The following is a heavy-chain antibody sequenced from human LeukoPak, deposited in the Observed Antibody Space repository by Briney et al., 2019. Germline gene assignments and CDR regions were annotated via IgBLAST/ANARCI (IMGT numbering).Heavy chain of an antibody. J-gene: IGHJ4*02. V-gene: IGHV3-30-3*01. CDR1: GFTFSRYA. Sequence: GGSLRLSFAASGFTFSRYAMHWVRQAPGRGLDWVSVISYDANYKYYADSVKGRFTISRDNSKNTVFLQMNSLRAEDSAVYFCAAGTRRGDGYDSHYWGQGTLVTVSS. D-gene: IGHD5-24*01. CDR3: AAGTRRGDGYDSHY. CDR2: ISYDANYK.